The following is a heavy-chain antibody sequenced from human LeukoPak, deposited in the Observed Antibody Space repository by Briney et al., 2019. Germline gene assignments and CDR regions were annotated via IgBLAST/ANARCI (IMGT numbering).Heavy chain of an antibody. J-gene: IGHJ3*02. CDR2: ISGSGGST. V-gene: IGHV3-23*01. Sequence: PGGSLRLSCAASGFTFSSYAMRWVGQAAGKGLEWVSAISGSGGSTYYADSVKGRFTISRDNSKNTLYLQMNSLRAEDTVVYYCAKDRSIAAGDDAFDIWGQGTMVTVSS. CDR3: AKDRSIAAGDDAFDI. CDR1: GFTFSSYA. D-gene: IGHD6-13*01.